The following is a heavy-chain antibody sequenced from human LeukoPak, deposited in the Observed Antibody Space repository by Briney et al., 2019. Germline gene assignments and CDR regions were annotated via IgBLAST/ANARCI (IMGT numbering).Heavy chain of an antibody. V-gene: IGHV3-23*01. J-gene: IGHJ4*02. CDR2: IRGRGGRT. Sequence: GGTLRLACAASGLTFSSYCMRWVRQAPGKGLEWVSAIRGRGGRTFYADSVKGRFTISRDNSKNPLYLQMNSLRAEDTAVYYCAKETVRDIVATISLGGFDYWGQGTLVTVSS. CDR1: GLTFSSYC. D-gene: IGHD5-12*01. CDR3: AKETVRDIVATISLGGFDY.